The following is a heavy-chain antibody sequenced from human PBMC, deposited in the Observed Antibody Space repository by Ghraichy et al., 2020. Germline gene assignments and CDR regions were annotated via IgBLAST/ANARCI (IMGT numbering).Heavy chain of an antibody. CDR1: GYTFTSYG. V-gene: IGHV1-18*04. Sequence: ASVKVSCKASGYTFTSYGISWVRQAPGQGLEWMGWISAYNGNTNYAQKLQGRVTMTTDTSTSTAYMELRSLRSDDTAVYYCAREVTGIVPAASYNWFDPWGQGTLVTVSS. D-gene: IGHD2-2*01. CDR2: ISAYNGNT. J-gene: IGHJ5*02. CDR3: AREVTGIVPAASYNWFDP.